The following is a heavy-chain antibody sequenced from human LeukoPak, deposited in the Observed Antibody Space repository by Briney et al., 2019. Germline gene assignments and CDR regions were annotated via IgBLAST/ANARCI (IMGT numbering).Heavy chain of an antibody. CDR2: IYYSGNT. D-gene: IGHD3-3*01. V-gene: IGHV4-61*01. J-gene: IGHJ4*02. Sequence: PSETLSLTCTVSGGSVSSGNYYWSWIRQPPGKGLEWIGNIYYSGNTNYNPTLRGRVSISSDTSKNQFSLKLNSVTAADTAVYFCAREEWATFLDWAVGTLVTVSS. CDR1: GGSVSSGNYY. CDR3: AREEWATFLD.